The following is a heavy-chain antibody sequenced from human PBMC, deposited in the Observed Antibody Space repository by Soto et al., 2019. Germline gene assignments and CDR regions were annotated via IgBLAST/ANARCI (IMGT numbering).Heavy chain of an antibody. CDR1: AYTFTSYG. Sequence: ASVKVSCKTSAYTFTSYGTSWARQAPGQGLEWMGWISAYNGNTNYAQKLQGRVTMTTDTSTSTAYMELRSLRSDDTAVYYCARAKGPGYNWNDNFDYWGQGTLVTVSS. D-gene: IGHD1-20*01. CDR3: ARAKGPGYNWNDNFDY. V-gene: IGHV1-18*01. J-gene: IGHJ4*02. CDR2: ISAYNGNT.